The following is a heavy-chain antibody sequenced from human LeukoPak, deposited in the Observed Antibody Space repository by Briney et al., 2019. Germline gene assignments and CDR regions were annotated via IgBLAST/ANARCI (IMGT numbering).Heavy chain of an antibody. CDR1: GFTFSTYG. Sequence: GGSLRLSCAASGFTFSTYGMHWVRQAPGKGLEWVTFIRFDGSYKFYADSVKGRFTISRDNAKNSLYLQMNSLRAEGAAVYYCARDRGCSSTSCHKGGEDYWGQGTLVTVSS. D-gene: IGHD2-2*02. CDR3: ARDRGCSSTSCHKGGEDY. CDR2: IRFDGSYK. V-gene: IGHV3-30*02. J-gene: IGHJ4*02.